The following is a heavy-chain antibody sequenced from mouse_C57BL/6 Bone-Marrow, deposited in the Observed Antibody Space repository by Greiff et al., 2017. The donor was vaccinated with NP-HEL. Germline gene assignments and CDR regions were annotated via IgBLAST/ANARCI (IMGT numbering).Heavy chain of an antibody. CDR3: ARITTKGVAMDY. CDR2: ISDGGSYT. CDR1: GFTFSSYA. D-gene: IGHD1-1*01. Sequence: EVKLVESGGGLVKPGGSLKLSCAASGFTFSSYAMSWVRQTPEKRLEWVATISDGGSYTYYPDNVKGRFTISRDNAKNNLYLQMSHLKSEDTAMYYCARITTKGVAMDYWGQGTSVTVSS. J-gene: IGHJ4*01. V-gene: IGHV5-4*03.